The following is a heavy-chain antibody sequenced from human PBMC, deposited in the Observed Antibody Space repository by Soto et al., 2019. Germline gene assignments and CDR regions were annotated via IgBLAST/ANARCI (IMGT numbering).Heavy chain of an antibody. V-gene: IGHV4-31*03. D-gene: IGHD4-17*01. CDR1: GGSISTGGYY. Sequence: QVQLQESGPGLVKPSQTLSLTCTVSGGSISTGGYYWTWIRQHPGKGLEWIGYIYYSGSNSYNPSLKSRVTISVDTSKNQFSLKLSSVTAADTAVYYCARGLSVTLFDNWGQGTLVTVSS. J-gene: IGHJ4*02. CDR3: ARGLSVTLFDN. CDR2: IYYSGSN.